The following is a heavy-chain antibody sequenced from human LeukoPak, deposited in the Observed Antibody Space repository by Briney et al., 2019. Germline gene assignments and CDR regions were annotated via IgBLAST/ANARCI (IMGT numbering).Heavy chain of an antibody. J-gene: IGHJ4*02. CDR2: IYYSGST. V-gene: IGHV4-61*01. CDR3: ARVSGYDWESFYDY. D-gene: IGHD5-12*01. Sequence: PSETLSLTCTVSGGSISSSSYYWSWIRQPPGKGLEWIWYIYYSGSTNYNPSLKSRVTISVDTSKNQFSLKLNSVTAADTAVYYCARVSGYDWESFYDYWGQGTLVTVSS. CDR1: GGSISSSSYY.